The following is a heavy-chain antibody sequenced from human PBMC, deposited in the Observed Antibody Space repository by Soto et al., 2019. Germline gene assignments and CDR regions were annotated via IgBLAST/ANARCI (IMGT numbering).Heavy chain of an antibody. Sequence: GGSLRLSCAASGFTFSSYGMHWVRQAPGKGLEWVAVISYDGSNKYYADSVKGRFTISRDNSKNTLYLQMNSLRAEDTAVYYCARDLPTNGDGMDVWGQGTTVTVSS. CDR2: ISYDGSNK. J-gene: IGHJ6*02. V-gene: IGHV3-30*03. CDR1: GFTFSSYG. CDR3: ARDLPTNGDGMDV. D-gene: IGHD2-8*01.